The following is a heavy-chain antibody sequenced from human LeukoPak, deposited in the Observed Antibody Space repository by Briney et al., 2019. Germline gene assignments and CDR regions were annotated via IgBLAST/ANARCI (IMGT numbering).Heavy chain of an antibody. J-gene: IGHJ4*02. CDR2: IYYSGST. CDR1: GGSISSYY. V-gene: IGHV4-59*08. CDR3: ANPHLAAPPFDY. D-gene: IGHD6-6*01. Sequence: PSETLSLTCTVSGGSISSYYWSWIRQPPGKGLEWIGYIYYSGSTNYNPSLKSRVTISVDTSKNQFSLKLSSVTAADTAVYYCANPHLAAPPFDYWGQGTLVTVSS.